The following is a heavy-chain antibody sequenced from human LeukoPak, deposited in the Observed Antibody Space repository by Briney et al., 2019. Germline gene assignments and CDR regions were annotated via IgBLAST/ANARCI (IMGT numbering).Heavy chain of an antibody. V-gene: IGHV3-11*01. CDR2: ISNSGSSI. J-gene: IGHJ6*03. CDR1: GFSFSDYY. CDR3: ARRDPYWEAFYYYVDV. Sequence: GGSLRLSCAASGFSFSDYYMTWIRQAPGKGLEWVSYISNSGSSIFYADSVKGRFTLSRDNGKNSLNLEMNNLRAEDTAIYYCARRDPYWEAFYYYVDVWGKGTTVIVSS. D-gene: IGHD2-8*02.